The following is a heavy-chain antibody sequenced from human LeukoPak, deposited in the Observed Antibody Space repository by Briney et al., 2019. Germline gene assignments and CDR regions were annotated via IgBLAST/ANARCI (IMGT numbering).Heavy chain of an antibody. Sequence: PGGSLRLSCAASGFTFSSYGMSWVRQAPGKGLEWVSAISGSGGSTYYADSVKGRFTISRDNSKNTLYLQMNSLRAEDTAVYYCAKGDTYSMEGNFDYWGQGTLVTVSS. CDR2: ISGSGGST. V-gene: IGHV3-23*01. CDR3: AKGDTYSMEGNFDY. D-gene: IGHD4-11*01. CDR1: GFTFSSYG. J-gene: IGHJ4*02.